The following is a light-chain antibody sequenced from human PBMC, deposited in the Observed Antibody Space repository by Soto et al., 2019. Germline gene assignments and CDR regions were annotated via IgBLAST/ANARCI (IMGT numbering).Light chain of an antibody. Sequence: DFQMTQSPSTLSASVGDRVTITCRASQNINTWVAWYQQKPGKAPKFLIYDASTLQRGVSSRFSGSGFGTEFSLTINSVQPDDSGSYYCQHTRTFGQGTKVEVK. J-gene: IGKJ1*01. CDR1: QNINTW. CDR2: DAS. V-gene: IGKV1-5*01. CDR3: QHTRT.